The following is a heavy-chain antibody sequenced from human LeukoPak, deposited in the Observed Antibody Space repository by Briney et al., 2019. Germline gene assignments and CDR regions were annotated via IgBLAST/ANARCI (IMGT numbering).Heavy chain of an antibody. D-gene: IGHD6-13*01. CDR3: ARDPAAAGTH. V-gene: IGHV3-21*01. Sequence: GGSLRLSCAASGFTFSTYTINWVRQAPGKGLEWVSSISSSSSYIYYADSVKGRFTISRDNAKNSLYLQMNSLRAEDTAVYYCARDPAAAGTHWGQGTLVTVSS. CDR1: GFTFSTYT. J-gene: IGHJ4*02. CDR2: ISSSSSYI.